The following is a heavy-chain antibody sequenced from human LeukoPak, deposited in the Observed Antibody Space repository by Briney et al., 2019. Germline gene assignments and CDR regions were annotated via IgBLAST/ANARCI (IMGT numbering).Heavy chain of an antibody. CDR3: ARESVAGNAFDI. Sequence: PGGSLRLSCAASGFTFSDYYMSWVRQAPGKGLEWVSYISSSGSTIYYAGSVKGRFTISRDNAKNSLYLQMNSLRAEDTAVYYRARESVAGNAFDIWGQGTMVTVSS. CDR1: GFTFSDYY. CDR2: ISSSGSTI. J-gene: IGHJ3*02. D-gene: IGHD6-19*01. V-gene: IGHV3-11*01.